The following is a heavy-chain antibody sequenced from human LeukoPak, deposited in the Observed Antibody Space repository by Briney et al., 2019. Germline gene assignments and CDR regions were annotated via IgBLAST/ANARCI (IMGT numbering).Heavy chain of an antibody. CDR3: ARNDYKYYFDY. J-gene: IGHJ4*02. CDR2: IYYSGST. CDR1: GGSISSGGYY. D-gene: IGHD3-10*01. V-gene: IGHV4-31*03. Sequence: SETLSLTCTVSGGSISSGGYYWRWIRQHPGKGLEWIGYIYYSGSTYYNPSLKSRVTISVDTSKNQFSLKLSSVTAADTAVYYCARNDYKYYFDYWGQGTLVTVSS.